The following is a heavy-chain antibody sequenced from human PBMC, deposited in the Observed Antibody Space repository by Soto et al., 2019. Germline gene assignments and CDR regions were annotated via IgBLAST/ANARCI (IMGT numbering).Heavy chain of an antibody. J-gene: IGHJ6*02. CDR1: GGSISGYY. CDR2: IYYRGST. D-gene: IGHD2-2*01. CDR3: ARPQLLPFFYALDV. Sequence: QVQLQESGPGLVKPSDTLSLTCTVSGGSISGYYWSWIRQPPGKGLEYIGYIYYRGSTNYNPSLKSRVTMSIGTSRNQCYLKVNSVAAADTAVYYCARPQLLPFFYALDVWGQGTTGTVS. V-gene: IGHV4-59*07.